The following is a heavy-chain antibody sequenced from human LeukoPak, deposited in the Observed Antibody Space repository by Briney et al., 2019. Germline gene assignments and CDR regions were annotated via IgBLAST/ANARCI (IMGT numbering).Heavy chain of an antibody. CDR1: GGTFSSYA. CDR2: IIPILGIA. Sequence: SVKVSCKASGGTFSSYAISWVRQAPGQGLEWMGRIIPILGIANYAQKFQGRVTITADKSTSTAYMELSSLRSEDTAVYYCARDNYGSNYYYYYGMDVWGQGTTVTVSS. CDR3: ARDNYGSNYYYYYGMDV. V-gene: IGHV1-69*04. D-gene: IGHD4-11*01. J-gene: IGHJ6*02.